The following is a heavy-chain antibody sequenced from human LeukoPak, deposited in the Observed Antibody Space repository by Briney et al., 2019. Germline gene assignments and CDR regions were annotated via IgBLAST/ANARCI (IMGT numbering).Heavy chain of an antibody. D-gene: IGHD2-21*01. CDR1: GDSVSTSPYY. J-gene: IGHJ4*02. CDR2: IYNSGTT. V-gene: IGHV4-31*03. CDR3: ARGQIDYADY. Sequence: SETLSLTCTVSGDSVSTSPYYWSWIRQHPGTGLEWIGYIYNSGTTYYNPSLQSRVIISVDPSENQFSLKLNSVTAADTAVYYCARGQIDYADYWGQGTLVTVSS.